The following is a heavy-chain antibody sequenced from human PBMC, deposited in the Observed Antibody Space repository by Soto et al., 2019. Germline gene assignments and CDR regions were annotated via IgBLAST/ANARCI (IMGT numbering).Heavy chain of an antibody. CDR3: AKEGKTYYDFWSGYYYVDY. D-gene: IGHD3-3*01. V-gene: IGHV3-30*18. J-gene: IGHJ4*02. Sequence: GGSLRLSCAASGFTFSSYGMHWVRQAPGKGLEWVAVISYDGSNKYYADSVKGRFTISRDNSKNTLYLQMNSLRAEDTAVYYCAKEGKTYYDFWSGYYYVDYWGQGTLVTVSS. CDR1: GFTFSSYG. CDR2: ISYDGSNK.